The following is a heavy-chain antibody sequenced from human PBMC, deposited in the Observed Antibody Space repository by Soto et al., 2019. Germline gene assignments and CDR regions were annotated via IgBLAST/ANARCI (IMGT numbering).Heavy chain of an antibody. CDR1: GDSVSTNSYS. Sequence: SETLSLTCTVSGDSVSTNSYSWSWIRQSPGKGLEWIGTIYSSGSTYYNPSLQSRVTISVDTSKNQFSLKLSSVTAADTAVYYCARVGGFGATTIDYWGQGTLVTVSS. CDR2: IYSSGST. V-gene: IGHV4-30-4*08. D-gene: IGHD3-10*01. CDR3: ARVGGFGATTIDY. J-gene: IGHJ4*02.